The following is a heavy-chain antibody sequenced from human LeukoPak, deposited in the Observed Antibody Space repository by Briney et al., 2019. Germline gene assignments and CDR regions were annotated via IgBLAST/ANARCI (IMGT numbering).Heavy chain of an antibody. CDR1: GFTFSSYG. CDR2: ISYDGSNK. D-gene: IGHD6-13*01. V-gene: IGHV3-30*18. J-gene: IGHJ4*02. Sequence: GGSLRLSCAASGFTFSSYGMHWVRQAPGKGLEWVAVISYDGSNKYYADSAKGRFTISRDNSKNTLYLQMNSLRAEDTAVYYCAKDGFGIAAAGTIYDFDYWGQGTLVTVSS. CDR3: AKDGFGIAAAGTIYDFDY.